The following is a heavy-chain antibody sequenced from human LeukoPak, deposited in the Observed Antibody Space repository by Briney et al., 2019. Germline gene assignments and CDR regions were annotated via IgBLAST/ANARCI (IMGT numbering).Heavy chain of an antibody. Sequence: GASVKVSCKASGYTFTGYYMHWVRQAPGQGLEWMGWINPNSGGTNYAQKFQGRVTMTRDTSISTAYMELSRLRSDGTAVYYCARGGPVAYYGWFDPWGQGTLVTVSS. CDR3: ARGGPVAYYGWFDP. V-gene: IGHV1-2*02. CDR1: GYTFTGYY. J-gene: IGHJ5*02. D-gene: IGHD4-17*01. CDR2: INPNSGGT.